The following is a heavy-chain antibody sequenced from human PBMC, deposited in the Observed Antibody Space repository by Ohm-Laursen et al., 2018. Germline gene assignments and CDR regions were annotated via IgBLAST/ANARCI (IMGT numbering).Heavy chain of an antibody. D-gene: IGHD6-19*01. Sequence: SLRLSCSASGFTFDDYAMHWVRQAPGKGLEWVSAISGSGGSTYYADSVKGRFTISRDNSKNTLYLQMNSLRAEDTAVYYCAKEGSQWLVPDWGQGTLVTVSS. V-gene: IGHV3-23*01. CDR2: ISGSGGST. J-gene: IGHJ4*02. CDR1: GFTFDDYA. CDR3: AKEGSQWLVPD.